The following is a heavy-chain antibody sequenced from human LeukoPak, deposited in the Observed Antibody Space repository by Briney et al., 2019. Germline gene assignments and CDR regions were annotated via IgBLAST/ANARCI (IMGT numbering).Heavy chain of an antibody. Sequence: PSETLSLTCTVSGYSISSGYYWGWIRQPPGKGLEWIGSIYHSGSTYYNPSLKSRVTISVDTPKNQFSLKLSSVTAADTAVYYCARQSSGYFFYFDYWGQGTLVTVSS. D-gene: IGHD3-22*01. CDR2: IYHSGST. CDR3: ARQSSGYFFYFDY. J-gene: IGHJ4*02. V-gene: IGHV4-38-2*02. CDR1: GYSISSGYY.